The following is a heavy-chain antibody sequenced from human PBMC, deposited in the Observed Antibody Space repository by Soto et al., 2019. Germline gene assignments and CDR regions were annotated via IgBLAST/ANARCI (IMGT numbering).Heavy chain of an antibody. Sequence: QVQLVQSGAEVKKPGASVKVSCKASGYTFTSYGISWVRQAPGQGLEWMGWISAYNGNTNYAQKLQGRVTMTTDTATSTGYMELRSLRSDDTAVYYCATRTDYYDSSGYYSDYWGQGTLVTVSS. CDR2: ISAYNGNT. CDR1: GYTFTSYG. J-gene: IGHJ4*02. CDR3: ATRTDYYDSSGYYSDY. D-gene: IGHD3-22*01. V-gene: IGHV1-18*01.